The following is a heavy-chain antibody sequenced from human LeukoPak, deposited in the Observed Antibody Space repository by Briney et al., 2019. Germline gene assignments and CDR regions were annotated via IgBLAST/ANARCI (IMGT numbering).Heavy chain of an antibody. CDR1: GFTFSTYS. V-gene: IGHV3-48*04. Sequence: GGSLRLSCAASGFTFSTYSMNWVRQAPGKGLEWVSYITSGSDIIYYADSVKGRFSISRDNARNSLYLQMNSLRAEDTAVYYCARGTVTTDHWGQGTLVTVSS. J-gene: IGHJ4*02. D-gene: IGHD4-17*01. CDR3: ARGTVTTDH. CDR2: ITSGSDII.